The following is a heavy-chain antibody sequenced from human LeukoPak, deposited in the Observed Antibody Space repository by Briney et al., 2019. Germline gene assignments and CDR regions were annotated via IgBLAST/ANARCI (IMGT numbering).Heavy chain of an antibody. CDR2: ISGRGNTI. Sequence: GGSLRLSCAASGFTFSSYNMNWVRQAPGKGLEWVSYISGRGNTIKYADSVKGRFTISRDNGKNSLYLHMSSLRAEDTAVYYCARDPPALEDFDYWGRELRSPSPQ. J-gene: IGHJ4*02. CDR1: GFTFSSYN. V-gene: IGHV3-48*04. CDR3: ARDPPALEDFDY.